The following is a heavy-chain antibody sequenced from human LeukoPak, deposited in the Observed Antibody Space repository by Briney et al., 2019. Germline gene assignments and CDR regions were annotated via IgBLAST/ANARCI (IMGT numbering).Heavy chain of an antibody. D-gene: IGHD2-8*01. CDR3: ARDPLTNGPPAY. J-gene: IGHJ4*02. V-gene: IGHV3-21*01. Sequence: GGSLRLSCAASGFTFSSYSMNWVRQAPGKGLEWVSSISSSSSSYIYYADSVKGRFTISRDNAKNSLYLQMNSLRAEDTAVYYCARDPLTNGPPAYWGQGTLVTVSS. CDR1: GFTFSSYS. CDR2: ISSSSSSYI.